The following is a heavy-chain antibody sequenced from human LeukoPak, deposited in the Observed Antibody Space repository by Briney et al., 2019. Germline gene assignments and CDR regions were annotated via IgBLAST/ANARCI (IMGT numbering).Heavy chain of an antibody. V-gene: IGHV4-34*01. J-gene: IGHJ4*02. D-gene: IGHD6-19*01. CDR3: AISIAVAGNPFDY. CDR1: GGSFSGYY. Sequence: SETLSLTCAVYGGSFSGYYWSWIRQPSGKGLEWIGEINHSGSTNYNPSLKSRVTISVDTSKNQFSLKLSSVTAADTAVYYCAISIAVAGNPFDYWGQGTLVTVSS. CDR2: INHSGST.